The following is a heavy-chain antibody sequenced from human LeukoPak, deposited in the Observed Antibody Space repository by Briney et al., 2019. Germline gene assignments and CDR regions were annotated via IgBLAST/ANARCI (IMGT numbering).Heavy chain of an antibody. CDR1: GFTFSNYA. CDR2: ISYDGANK. CDR3: ARDLSSPDGDLLGFYGMDV. Sequence: PGRSLRLSCAASGFTFSNYAMHWVRQAPGTGLKWVAVISYDGANKYSADSVKGRFTISRDNSKNTLYLQMNSLRAEDTALYYCARDLSSPDGDLLGFYGMDVWGQGTTVTVSS. V-gene: IGHV3-30-3*01. D-gene: IGHD4-17*01. J-gene: IGHJ6*02.